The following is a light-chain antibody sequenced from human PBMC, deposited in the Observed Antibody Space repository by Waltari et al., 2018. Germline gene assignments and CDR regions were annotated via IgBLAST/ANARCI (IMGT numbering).Light chain of an antibody. CDR3: QTGGHGTGV. V-gene: IGLV4-69*01. CDR2: VNSDGSH. CDR1: SGHGSNC. Sequence: QLLLTQSPSASASLGASVKLTCTLRSGHGSNCIARLQQQPEKGPRYLMKVNSDGSHSKGDKLPDRFSCSISGTEHYLTSASRQSEDEADYYCQTGGHGTGVFGGGTKLTVL. J-gene: IGLJ3*02.